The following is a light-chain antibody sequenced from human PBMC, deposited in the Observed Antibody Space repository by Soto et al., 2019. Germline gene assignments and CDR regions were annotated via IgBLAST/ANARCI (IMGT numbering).Light chain of an antibody. CDR2: DIF. CDR1: QSVGSD. Sequence: IAVTHAPATLSGSASYPATLSFRASQSVGSDLAWYQQKPGQAPRLVIYDIFTRATGAPTRISGSGSGTEFTLTISSLQSEDFAVYCCQQYNSWTLSFGGGTKVDIK. J-gene: IGKJ4*01. CDR3: QQYNSWTLS. V-gene: IGKV3D-15*01.